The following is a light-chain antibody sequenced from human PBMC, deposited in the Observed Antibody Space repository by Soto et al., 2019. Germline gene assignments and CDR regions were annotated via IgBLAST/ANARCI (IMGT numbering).Light chain of an antibody. CDR3: QQCYSSPLT. CDR1: QSISSY. CDR2: GAS. V-gene: IGKV1-39*01. Sequence: IQLTQSPSYLSASVGDGSTIACRASQSISSYLTWYQQKPGKAPKLLIYGASSLQTGIPSRFSGSGSGTDFTLTISSLQPEDFATYYCQQCYSSPLTFGQGTKVDIK. J-gene: IGKJ1*01.